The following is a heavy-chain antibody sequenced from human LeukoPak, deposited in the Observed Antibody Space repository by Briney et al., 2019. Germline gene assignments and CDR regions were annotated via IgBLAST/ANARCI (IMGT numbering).Heavy chain of an antibody. Sequence: SVKVSCKASGFTFTSSAMQWVRQARGQRLEWIGWIVVGSGNTNYAQKFQERVTITRDMSTSTAYMELSSLRSEDTAVYYCAAAGYCSSTSCPDFDYWGQGTLVTVSS. J-gene: IGHJ4*02. D-gene: IGHD2-2*01. V-gene: IGHV1-58*02. CDR2: IVVGSGNT. CDR3: AAAGYCSSTSCPDFDY. CDR1: GFTFTSSA.